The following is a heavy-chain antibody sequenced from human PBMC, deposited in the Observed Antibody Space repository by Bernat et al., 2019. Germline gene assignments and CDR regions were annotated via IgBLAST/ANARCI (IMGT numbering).Heavy chain of an antibody. Sequence: EVQLLESGGGLVPPGGSVRLSCTASGFTFSNYAMGWVRQAPGKGLEWLSFISCPGVSTYFADSVKGRFTISRDNSKNTLYLQMNSLRAEDTAVYYCTKGRAAYTYGLPDYWGQGTLVTVSS. CDR3: TKGRAAYTYGLPDY. D-gene: IGHD5-18*01. V-gene: IGHV3-23*01. CDR2: ISCPGVST. CDR1: GFTFSNYA. J-gene: IGHJ4*02.